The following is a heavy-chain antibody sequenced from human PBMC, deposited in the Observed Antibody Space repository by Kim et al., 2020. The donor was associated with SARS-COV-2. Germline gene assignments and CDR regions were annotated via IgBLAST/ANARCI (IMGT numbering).Heavy chain of an antibody. J-gene: IGHJ5*02. Sequence: GGSLRLSCTASGFRFADYSINWVRQAPGKGLEWVGFIASKAFGGTREYAASVKGRFSISSDDSKPIAYLQMNGLKTEDTAEYFCTRAYCGADCYYWVDPWGQGTLVTVSS. CDR1: GFRFADYS. CDR3: TRAYCGADCYYWVDP. D-gene: IGHD2-21*02. V-gene: IGHV3-49*04. CDR2: IASKAFGGTR.